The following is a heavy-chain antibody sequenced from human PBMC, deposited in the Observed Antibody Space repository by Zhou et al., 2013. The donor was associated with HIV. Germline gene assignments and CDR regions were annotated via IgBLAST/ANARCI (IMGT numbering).Heavy chain of an antibody. V-gene: IGHV1-18*01. CDR3: ARDPLDNSSGWYYYYYGMDV. CDR2: ISAYNGKT. J-gene: IGHJ6*02. D-gene: IGHD6-19*01. Sequence: QVQLVQSGAEVKKPGASVKVSCKASGYTFTSYGISWVRQAPGQGLEWMGWISAYNGKTNYAQKFQGRVTMTTDTSRSTAYMELRSLRSDDTAVYYCARDPLDNSSGWYYYYYGMDVWGQGTTVTV. CDR1: GYTFTSYG.